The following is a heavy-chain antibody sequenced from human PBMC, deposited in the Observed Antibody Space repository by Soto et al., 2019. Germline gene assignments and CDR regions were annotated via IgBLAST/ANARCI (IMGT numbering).Heavy chain of an antibody. Sequence: QVQLVESGGGVVQPGRSLRLSCAASEFTFSNYGMHWVRQAPGKGLEWVAVILNDGSNRYHVDSVKDRFTISRDNSKNTLYLQMNSLRAGDTAVYYCARDDEYSGNGMDVWGQGTTVTVS. CDR2: ILNDGSNR. V-gene: IGHV3-33*01. CDR3: ARDDEYSGNGMDV. D-gene: IGHD3-10*01. J-gene: IGHJ6*02. CDR1: EFTFSNYG.